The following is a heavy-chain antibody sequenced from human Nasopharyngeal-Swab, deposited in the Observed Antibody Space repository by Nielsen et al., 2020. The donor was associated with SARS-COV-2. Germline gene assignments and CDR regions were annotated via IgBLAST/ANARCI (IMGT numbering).Heavy chain of an antibody. V-gene: IGHV3-21*01. CDR1: GFTFSSYG. Sequence: ATTLRLSCAASGFTFSSYGMNWVRQAPGKGLEWVSSISSSSSYIYYADSVKGRFTISRHHAKNSLYLQMNSLRAEDTAVYYCASANSTGWYDPNFAFDIWGQGTMVTVSS. CDR2: ISSSSSYI. CDR3: ASANSTGWYDPNFAFDI. D-gene: IGHD6-19*01. J-gene: IGHJ3*02.